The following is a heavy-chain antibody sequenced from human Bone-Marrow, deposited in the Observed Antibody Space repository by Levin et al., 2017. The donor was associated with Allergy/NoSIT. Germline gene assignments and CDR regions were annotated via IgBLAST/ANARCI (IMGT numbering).Heavy chain of an antibody. CDR1: GFTFRSYS. Sequence: LSLTCAASGFTFRSYSMNWVRQAPGKGLEWVSHISIAGDALYYADSVKGRFTISRDYAKNSLYLQLNSLRDEDTAVYYCARGAELDYWGRGTLVTVSS. V-gene: IGHV3-48*02. CDR2: ISIAGDAL. CDR3: ARGAELDY. J-gene: IGHJ4*02.